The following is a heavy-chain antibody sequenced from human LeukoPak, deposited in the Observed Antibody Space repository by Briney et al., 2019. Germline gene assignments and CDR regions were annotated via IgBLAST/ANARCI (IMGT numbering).Heavy chain of an antibody. CDR3: ASTASEWELDY. D-gene: IGHD1-26*01. CDR2: ISSSGSTI. V-gene: IGHV3-11*01. CDR1: GFTFSDYY. J-gene: IGHJ4*02. Sequence: GGSLRLSCAASGFTFSDYYMSWIRQAPGKGLEWVSYISSSGSTIYYADSVKGRFTISRDNAKNSLYLQMNSLRAEDTAVYYCASTASEWELDYWGQGTLVTVSS.